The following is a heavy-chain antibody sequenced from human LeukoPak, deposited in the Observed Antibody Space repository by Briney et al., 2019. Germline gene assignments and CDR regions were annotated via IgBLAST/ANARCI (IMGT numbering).Heavy chain of an antibody. V-gene: IGHV1-2*02. CDR3: ARGDASGRPGIGFDF. CDR2: INPNSGGT. Sequence: GASVKVSCKASGYTFTGYYMHWVRQAPGQGLEWMGWINPNSGGTNYAQKFQGRVTMTRDTSISTAYMELSRLRSDDTAVYYCARGDASGRPGIGFDFWGQGTLVTVSS. CDR1: GYTFTGYY. D-gene: IGHD1-26*01. J-gene: IGHJ4*02.